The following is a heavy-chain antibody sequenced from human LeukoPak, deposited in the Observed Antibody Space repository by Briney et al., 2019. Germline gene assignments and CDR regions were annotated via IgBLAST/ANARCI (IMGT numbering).Heavy chain of an antibody. D-gene: IGHD3-22*01. CDR3: ARSIVVINKFDY. CDR1: GFTFSSYA. V-gene: IGHV3-30-3*01. CDR2: ISYDGSNK. J-gene: IGHJ4*02. Sequence: PGGSLRLSCAASGFTFSSYAMHWVRQAPGKGLEWVAVISYDGSNKYYADSVKGRFTISRDNSKNTLYLQMNSLRAEDTAVYYCARSIVVINKFDYWGQGTLVTVSS.